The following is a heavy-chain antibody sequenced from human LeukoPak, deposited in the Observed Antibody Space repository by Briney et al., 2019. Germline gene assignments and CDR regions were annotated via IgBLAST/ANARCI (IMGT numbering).Heavy chain of an antibody. V-gene: IGHV3-7*04. CDR2: IKQDGSEK. Sequence: GGSLRLSCAASGFTFSSYAMSWVRQAPGKGLEWVANIKQDGSEKYYVDSVKGRFTISRDNAKNSLYLQMNSLRAEDTAVYYCARDRRAATVGYWGQGTLVTVSS. CDR1: GFTFSSYA. CDR3: ARDRRAATVGY. J-gene: IGHJ4*02. D-gene: IGHD6-13*01.